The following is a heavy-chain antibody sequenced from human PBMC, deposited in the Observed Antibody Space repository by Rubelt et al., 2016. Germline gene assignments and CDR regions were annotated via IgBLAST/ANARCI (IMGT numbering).Heavy chain of an antibody. CDR3: ATGQYSSGCDY. CDR2: FDPEDGET. J-gene: IGHJ4*02. V-gene: IGHV1-24*01. CDR1: GYTFTELS. Sequence: QVQLVQSGAEVKKPGASVKVSCKVSGYTFTELSMHWVRKAPGKGLEWMGGFDPEDGETIYAQRFQCRVTWTEDTSTDTAYMELSSLRSEDTAVYYCATGQYSSGCDYWGQGTLVTVSS. D-gene: IGHD6-19*01.